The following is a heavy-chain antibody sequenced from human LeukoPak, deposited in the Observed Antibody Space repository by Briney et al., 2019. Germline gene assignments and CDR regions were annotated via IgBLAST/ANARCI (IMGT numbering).Heavy chain of an antibody. J-gene: IGHJ5*02. CDR3: ARNPAKTGNFDP. D-gene: IGHD7-27*01. Sequence: ASVKVSCKASGYTFTNYYMHWVRQAPGQGLEWMGWMNPNSGATGLAQKFQGRVTMTRDTSINTAYMELNSLTSEDTAVYYCARNPAKTGNFDPWGQGTLVTVSS. CDR2: MNPNSGAT. V-gene: IGHV1-8*02. CDR1: GYTFTNYY.